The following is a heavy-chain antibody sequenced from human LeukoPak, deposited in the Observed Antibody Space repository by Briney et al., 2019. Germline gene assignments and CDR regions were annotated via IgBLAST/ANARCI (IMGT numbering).Heavy chain of an antibody. CDR1: GLTFSNAW. CDR3: TLHEHYDYVWGSYRPLFDY. D-gene: IGHD3-16*02. V-gene: IGHV3-15*01. J-gene: IGHJ4*02. CDR2: IKSKTDVGTT. Sequence: SGGSLRPSCAASGLTFSNAWMTWVRRAPGKRLEWVGRIKSKTDVGTTDYAATHNGRFTISRDDSKNTVYLQITSLKTEGTAVYYCTLHEHYDYVWGSYRPLFDYWGQGTLVTVSS.